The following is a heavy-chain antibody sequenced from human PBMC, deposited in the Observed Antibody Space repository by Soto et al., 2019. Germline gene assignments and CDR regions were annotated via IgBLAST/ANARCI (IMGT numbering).Heavy chain of an antibody. CDR1: GFTFSSYG. Sequence: QVQLVESGGGVVQPGRSLRLSCAASGFTFSSYGMHWVRQAPGKGLEWVAVIWYDGSNKYYADSVKGRFTISRDNSKNTLYLQMNSLRAEDRAVYYCAMHLTAGGMDVWGQGTTVTVSS. D-gene: IGHD3-9*01. CDR2: IWYDGSNK. V-gene: IGHV3-33*01. CDR3: AMHLTAGGMDV. J-gene: IGHJ6*02.